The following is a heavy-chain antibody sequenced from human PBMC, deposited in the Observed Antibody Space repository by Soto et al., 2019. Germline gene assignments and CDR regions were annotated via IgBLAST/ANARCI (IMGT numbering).Heavy chain of an antibody. CDR3: AIDSGIVGAIDAFDI. D-gene: IGHD1-26*01. V-gene: IGHV3-48*04. CDR2: ISSSSSTI. Sequence: GGSLRLSCAASGFTFSSYSMNWVRQAPGKGLEWVSYISSSSSTIYYADSVKGRFTISRDNAKNSLYLQMNSLRAEDTAVYYCAIDSGIVGAIDAFDIWGQGTMVTVSS. J-gene: IGHJ3*02. CDR1: GFTFSSYS.